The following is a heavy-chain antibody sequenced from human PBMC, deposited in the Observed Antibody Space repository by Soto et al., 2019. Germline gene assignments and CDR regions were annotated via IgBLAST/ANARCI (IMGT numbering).Heavy chain of an antibody. Sequence: QVQLQESGPGLVKPSGTLSLTCAVSGGSISSSNWWSWVRQPPGEGLEWIGEIYHSGSTNYNPSLKSRVTISVDKSKNQFSLKLSSVTAADTAVYYCARADRAVAGVGDYYGMDVWGQGTTVTVSS. CDR1: GGSISSSNW. J-gene: IGHJ6*02. V-gene: IGHV4-4*02. CDR3: ARADRAVAGVGDYYGMDV. CDR2: IYHSGST. D-gene: IGHD6-19*01.